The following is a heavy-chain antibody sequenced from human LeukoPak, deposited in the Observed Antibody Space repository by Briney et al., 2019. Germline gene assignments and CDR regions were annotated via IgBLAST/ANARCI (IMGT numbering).Heavy chain of an antibody. V-gene: IGHV3-9*01. CDR3: AKDIGSGDTAIYYFDY. J-gene: IGHJ4*02. Sequence: GGSLRLSCAASGFTFDDYAMHWVRQAPGKGLEWVSGISWNSGSIGYADSVKGRFTISRDNAKNSLYLQMNSLGAEDTALYYCAKDIGSGDTAIYYFDYWGQGTLVTVSS. CDR1: GFTFDDYA. CDR2: ISWNSGSI. D-gene: IGHD5-18*01.